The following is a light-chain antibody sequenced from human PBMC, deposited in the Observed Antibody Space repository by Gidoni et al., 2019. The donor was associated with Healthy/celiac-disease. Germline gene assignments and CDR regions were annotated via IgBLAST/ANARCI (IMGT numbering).Light chain of an antibody. CDR2: DAS. CDR3: QQYDNLPLT. V-gene: IGKV1-33*01. CDR1: QDISNY. Sequence: DIQMTQSPSSLSASVGDRVTITCQASQDISNYLNWYQQKPGKAPKLLIYDASNLETCIPSRFSGSGSGTDFTFTISSLQPEDIATYYCQQYDNLPLTFXGXTKVEIK. J-gene: IGKJ4*01.